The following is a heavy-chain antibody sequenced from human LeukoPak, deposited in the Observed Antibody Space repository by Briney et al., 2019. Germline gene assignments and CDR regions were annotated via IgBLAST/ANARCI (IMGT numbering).Heavy chain of an antibody. J-gene: IGHJ4*02. D-gene: IGHD1-26*01. V-gene: IGHV5-51*01. CDR1: GYSFSSYW. Sequence: GESLKISCKGSGYSFSSYWIGWVRQMPGKGLDWMGIIYPGDSDTRYSPSFQGQVTISADKSITTAYLQWSSLKASDTAIYYRAKEESGSYNYWGQGTLVTVSS. CDR2: IYPGDSDT. CDR3: AKEESGSYNY.